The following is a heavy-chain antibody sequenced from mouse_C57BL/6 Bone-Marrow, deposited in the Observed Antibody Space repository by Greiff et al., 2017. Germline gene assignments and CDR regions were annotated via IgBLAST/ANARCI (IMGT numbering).Heavy chain of an antibody. V-gene: IGHV5-9*01. CDR3: ARQKDY. Sequence: EVQVVESGGGLVKPGGSLKLSCAASGFTFSSYTMSWVRQTPEKRLEWVATISGGGGNTYYPDSVKGRFTISRDNAKNTLYLQMSSLRSEDTALYYCARQKDYWGQGTTLTVSS. J-gene: IGHJ2*01. CDR2: ISGGGGNT. CDR1: GFTFSSYT.